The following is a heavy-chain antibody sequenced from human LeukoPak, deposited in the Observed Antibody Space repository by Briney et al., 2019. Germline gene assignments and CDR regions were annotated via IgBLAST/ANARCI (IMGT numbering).Heavy chain of an antibody. D-gene: IGHD2/OR15-2a*01. CDR3: ARGTYYTRGAYYMDV. Sequence: SETLSLTCSVSGDSITGYYWGWLRQPPGKGLEWMGNIYYTGNTYYNSSLKSRVTLSLDTSKNQSSLPLSSVTAADTAVYYRARGTYYTRGAYYMDVWGKGTTVTVSS. V-gene: IGHV4-39*07. CDR1: GDSITGYY. CDR2: IYYTGNT. J-gene: IGHJ6*03.